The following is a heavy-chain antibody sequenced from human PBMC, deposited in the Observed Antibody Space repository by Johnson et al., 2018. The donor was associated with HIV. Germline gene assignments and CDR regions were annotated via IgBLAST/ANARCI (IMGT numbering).Heavy chain of an antibody. V-gene: IGHV3-23*04. CDR2: ISGSGSII. CDR1: GFTFSSYA. J-gene: IGHJ3*02. D-gene: IGHD2-21*02. CDR3: GRHRDDAFDI. Sequence: VQLVESGGGLVQPGGSLRLSCAASGFTFSSYAMSWVRQAPGKGLEWVSAISGSGSIIYYADSVKGRFTISRDNAENSLYLQMNNLRAEDTAVYYCGRHRDDAFDIWGQGTMVTVSS.